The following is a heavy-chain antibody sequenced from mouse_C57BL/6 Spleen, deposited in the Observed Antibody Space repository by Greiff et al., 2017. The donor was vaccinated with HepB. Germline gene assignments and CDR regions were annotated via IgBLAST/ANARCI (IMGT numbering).Heavy chain of an antibody. V-gene: IGHV2-2*01. CDR3: VQNGGAMDY. CDR2: IWSGGST. Sequence: VKLVESGPGLVQPSQSLSITCTVSGFSLTSYGVHWVRQSPGKGLEWLGVIWSGGSTDYNAAFISRLSISKDNSKSQVFFKMNSLQADDTAIYYCVQNGGAMDYWGQGTSVTVSS. CDR1: GFSLTSYG. J-gene: IGHJ4*01.